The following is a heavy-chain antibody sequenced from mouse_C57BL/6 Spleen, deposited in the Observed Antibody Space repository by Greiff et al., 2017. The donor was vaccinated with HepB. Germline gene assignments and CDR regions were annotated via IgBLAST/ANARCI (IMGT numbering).Heavy chain of an antibody. D-gene: IGHD2-4*01. V-gene: IGHV1-18*01. CDR2: INPNNGGT. CDR3: AKEDANGGIYYDRYWYFDV. CDR1: GYTFTDYN. Sequence: VQLQQSGPELVKPGASVKIPCKASGYTFTDYNMDWVKQSHGKSLEWIGDINPNNGGTIYNQKFKGKATLTVDKSSSTAYMELRSLTSEDTAVYYCAKEDANGGIYYDRYWYFDVWGTGTTVTVSS. J-gene: IGHJ1*03.